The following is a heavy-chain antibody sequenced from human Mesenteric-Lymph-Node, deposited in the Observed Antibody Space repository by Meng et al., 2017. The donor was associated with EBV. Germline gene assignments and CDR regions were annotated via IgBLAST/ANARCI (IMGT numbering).Heavy chain of an antibody. CDR2: IYYSGST. CDR1: GGSVSSSSYY. J-gene: IGHJ5*02. V-gene: IGHV4-61*01. CDR3: ARATVKNWFDH. D-gene: IGHD4-17*01. Sequence: VPLQALRPRLVKPAATLSPCCIVSGGSVSSSSYYWGWIRPPQGKGLDWVGYIYYSGSTNYTPSLQSRVTISVDTSKIPLYLKLSSVTAADTAVYYCARATVKNWFDHWGQGTLVTVSS.